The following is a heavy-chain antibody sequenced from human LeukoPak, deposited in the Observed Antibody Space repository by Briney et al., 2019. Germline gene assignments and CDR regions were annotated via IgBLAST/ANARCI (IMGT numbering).Heavy chain of an antibody. CDR3: ARVNYDILTGYYIYYGMDV. V-gene: IGHV1-18*01. Sequence: GASVKVSCKASGYTFTSYGISWVRLAPGQGLEWMGWISAYNGNTNYAQKLQGRVTMTTDISTSTAYMELRSLRSDDTAVYYCARVNYDILTGYYIYYGMDVWGQGTTVTVSS. CDR1: GYTFTSYG. J-gene: IGHJ6*02. CDR2: ISAYNGNT. D-gene: IGHD3-9*01.